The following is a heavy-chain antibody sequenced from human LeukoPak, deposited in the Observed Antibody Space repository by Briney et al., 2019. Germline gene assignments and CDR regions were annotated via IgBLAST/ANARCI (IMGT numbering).Heavy chain of an antibody. J-gene: IGHJ6*03. CDR2: ISYDGSNK. V-gene: IGHV3-30*03. Sequence: GGSLRLSCAASGFTFSSYGMHWVRQAPGKGLEWVAVISYDGSNKYYADSVKGRFTISRDNSKNTLYLQMNSLRAEDTAVYYCARAPLSNYYYYYMDVWGKGTTVTVSS. D-gene: IGHD4/OR15-4a*01. CDR3: ARAPLSNYYYYYMDV. CDR1: GFTFSSYG.